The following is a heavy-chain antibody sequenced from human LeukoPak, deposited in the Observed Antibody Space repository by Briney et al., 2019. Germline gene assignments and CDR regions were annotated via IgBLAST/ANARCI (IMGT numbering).Heavy chain of an antibody. CDR3: ARGVGLVDY. CDR2: ISSNGGST. J-gene: IGHJ4*02. Sequence: GGSLRLSCAASGFSISNFVMHWVRQAPGKGLEYVSAISSNGGSTYYANSVKGRFTISRDNSKNALYLQMGSLRAEDMAVYYCARGVGLVDYWGQGTLVTVSS. CDR1: GFSISNFV. V-gene: IGHV3-64*01. D-gene: IGHD1-26*01.